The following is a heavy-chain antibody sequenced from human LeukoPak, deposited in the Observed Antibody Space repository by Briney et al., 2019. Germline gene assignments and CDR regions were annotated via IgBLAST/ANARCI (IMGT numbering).Heavy chain of an antibody. D-gene: IGHD3-22*01. J-gene: IGHJ4*02. CDR3: TRSYYDSSGYYYFDY. CDR1: GGSINTGGYS. CDR2: IYPSGST. Sequence: PSQTLSLTCAVSGGSINTGGYSWSWIRQPPGKGLEWIGYIYPSGSTDYSPSLKSRVTISVDKSKNQFSLKVSSVTAADTAVYYCTRSYYDSSGYYYFDYWGQGTLVTVSS. V-gene: IGHV4-30-2*01.